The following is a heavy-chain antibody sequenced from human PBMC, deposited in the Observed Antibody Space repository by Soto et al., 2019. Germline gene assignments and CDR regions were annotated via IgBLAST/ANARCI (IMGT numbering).Heavy chain of an antibody. CDR3: ARDREQLVSGYYGMDV. CDR1: GGSVSSGSYY. CDR2: IYYSGST. J-gene: IGHJ6*02. Sequence: SETLSLTCTVSGGSVSSGSYYWSWIRQPPGKGLEWIGYIYYSGSTNYNPSLKSRVTISVDTSKNQFSLKPSSVTAADTAVYHCARDREQLVSGYYGMDVWGQGTTVTVSS. D-gene: IGHD6-13*01. V-gene: IGHV4-61*01.